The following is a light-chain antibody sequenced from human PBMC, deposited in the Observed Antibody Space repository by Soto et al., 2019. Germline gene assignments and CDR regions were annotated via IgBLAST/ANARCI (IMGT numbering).Light chain of an antibody. CDR3: QQFGRSPA. J-gene: IGKJ4*01. CDR2: GAS. CDR1: QTISSPF. V-gene: IGKV3-20*01. Sequence: EIVLTQTPGTLSLSPGERATLLCRASQTISSPFLAWYQQKPGQAPRLLIYGASSRATGIPARFSGSGSGTDFTLTISRRAPEDFAVYYCQQFGRSPAFSGGTKVEIK.